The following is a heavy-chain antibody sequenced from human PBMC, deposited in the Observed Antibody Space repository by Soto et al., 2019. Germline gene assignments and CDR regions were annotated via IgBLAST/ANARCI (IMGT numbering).Heavy chain of an antibody. D-gene: IGHD2-15*01. CDR2: IIPIFGKT. CDR1: GDTFKNYA. CDR3: ATSGYNYGPFDY. Sequence: QVQLVQSGAEVRKPGSSVKVSCRASGDTFKNYAISWVRQAPGQGLEWMGGIIPIFGKTDYAQTFHGRVTINGDESTYTAHMELRGLRSDDTALYYWATSGYNYGPFDYWGRGLLVTVSS. V-gene: IGHV1-69*01. J-gene: IGHJ4*01.